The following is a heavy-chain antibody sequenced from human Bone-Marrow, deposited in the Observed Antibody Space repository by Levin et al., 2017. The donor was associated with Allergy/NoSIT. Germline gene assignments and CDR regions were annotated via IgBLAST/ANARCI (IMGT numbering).Heavy chain of an antibody. J-gene: IGHJ6*02. CDR2: IRSKNDGGTT. Sequence: AGGSLRLSCAASGLPFNVVWMSWARQAPGKGLEWVGRIRSKNDGGTTDYAAPVKGTFTISRDDSRNILYLHMNSLKTEDTGVYYCTKESGDTSSWSFMHFWGQGTTVTVSS. CDR3: TKESGDTSSWSFMHF. D-gene: IGHD6-13*01. V-gene: IGHV3-15*01. CDR1: GLPFNVVW.